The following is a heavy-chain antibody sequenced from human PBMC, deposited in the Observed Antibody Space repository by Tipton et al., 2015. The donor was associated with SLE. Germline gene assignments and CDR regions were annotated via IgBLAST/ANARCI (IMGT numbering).Heavy chain of an antibody. CDR2: IRYDGITK. CDR1: GFVFSISG. Sequence: QLVQSGGGVVQPGGSLRLSCEASGFVFSISGMHWVRLAPGKGVEWLAFIRYDGITKFYADSVKGRFTVSRHNSNNTLYLQMSSLRPDDTAVYYCAKYTGGVYGSGTQDALDVWGQGTLVTVSS. J-gene: IGHJ3*01. D-gene: IGHD3-10*01. V-gene: IGHV3-30*02. CDR3: AKYTGGVYGSGTQDALDV.